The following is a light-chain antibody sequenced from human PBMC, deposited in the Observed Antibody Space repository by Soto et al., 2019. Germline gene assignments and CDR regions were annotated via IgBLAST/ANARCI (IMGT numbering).Light chain of an antibody. CDR2: NDR. Sequence: SYELTQPPSVSVAPGQTARITCGGNNIGSKSVHWYHQKPGQAPVLVVYNDRARPSGSPERFSGSNSGDTAALTISRVGARDEATYYCQVWDTTTDHVVFGGGTKVTVL. CDR3: QVWDTTTDHVV. J-gene: IGLJ2*01. V-gene: IGLV3-21*02. CDR1: NIGSKS.